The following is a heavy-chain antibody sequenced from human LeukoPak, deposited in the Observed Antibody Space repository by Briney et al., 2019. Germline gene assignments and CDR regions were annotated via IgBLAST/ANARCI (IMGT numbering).Heavy chain of an antibody. D-gene: IGHD5-12*01. CDR3: AKDIRHRTHRATGIDSGYDWGARLYYYYYGMDV. CDR2: INQDGSEK. V-gene: IGHV3-7*03. Sequence: PGGSLRLSCAASGFTFSSYWMSWVRQAPGKGLEWVANINQDGSEKYYVDSVKGRFTISRDNAKNSLYLQMNSLRAEDTALYYCAKDIRHRTHRATGIDSGYDWGARLYYYYYGMDVWGQGTTVTVSS. J-gene: IGHJ6*02. CDR1: GFTFSSYW.